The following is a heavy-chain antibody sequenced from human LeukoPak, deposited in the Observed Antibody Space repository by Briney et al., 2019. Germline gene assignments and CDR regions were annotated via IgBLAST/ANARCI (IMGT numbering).Heavy chain of an antibody. CDR1: GLTFSSYG. V-gene: IGHV3-33*01. Sequence: PGRSLRLSCAASGLTFSSYGMHWVRQAPGKGLESVAVIWDDGTNKYYADSVKGRFTISRDNSKNTLYLQMNNLRVEDTAIYYCARDQGTAMAPYYFDYWGQGTLVTVSS. D-gene: IGHD5-18*01. CDR2: IWDDGTNK. CDR3: ARDQGTAMAPYYFDY. J-gene: IGHJ4*02.